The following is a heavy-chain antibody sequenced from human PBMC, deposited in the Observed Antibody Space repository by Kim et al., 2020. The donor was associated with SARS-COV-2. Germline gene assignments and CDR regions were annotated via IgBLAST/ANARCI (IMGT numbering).Heavy chain of an antibody. Sequence: ASVKVSCKASGYTFTSYYMHWVRQAPGQGLEWMGIINPSGGSTSYAQKFQGRVTMTRDTSTSTVYMELSSLRSEDTAVYYCARDYAKGIAAAGKAAGYWGQGTLVTVSS. J-gene: IGHJ4*02. D-gene: IGHD6-13*01. CDR1: GYTFTSYY. CDR2: INPSGGST. CDR3: ARDYAKGIAAAGKAAGY. V-gene: IGHV1-46*01.